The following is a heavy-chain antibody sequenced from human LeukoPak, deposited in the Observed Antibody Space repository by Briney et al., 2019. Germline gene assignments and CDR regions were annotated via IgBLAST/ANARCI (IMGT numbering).Heavy chain of an antibody. CDR3: ARALGYCSGGSCTRGYNWFDP. J-gene: IGHJ5*02. CDR2: IYYGGST. Sequence: SETLSLTCTVSGDSISSNGYYWGWIRQPPGKGLEWIGSIYYGGSTYYNPSLKSRVIISVDTSMNQFSLKLSFVTTADTAVYYCARALGYCSGGSCTRGYNWFDPWGQGTLVTVPS. V-gene: IGHV4-39*01. D-gene: IGHD2-15*01. CDR1: GDSISSNGYY.